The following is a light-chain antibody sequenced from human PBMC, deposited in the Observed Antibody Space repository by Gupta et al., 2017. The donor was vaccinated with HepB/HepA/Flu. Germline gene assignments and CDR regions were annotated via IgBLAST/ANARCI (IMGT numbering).Light chain of an antibody. CDR3: HHYGSSSRT. Sequence: EIVLTQSPGTLSLSPGERATLSCRTSQTVSSTYLAWYQQKPGQAPRLLIYAASNRATGIPDRFSGSGSGTDFTLTISRLEPEDFAVYYCHHYGSSSRTFGQGTEVEIK. CDR1: QTVSSTY. CDR2: AAS. J-gene: IGKJ1*01. V-gene: IGKV3-20*01.